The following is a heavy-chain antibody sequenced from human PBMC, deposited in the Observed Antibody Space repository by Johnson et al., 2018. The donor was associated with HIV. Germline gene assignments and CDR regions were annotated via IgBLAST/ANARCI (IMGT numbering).Heavy chain of an antibody. V-gene: IGHV3-23*04. CDR1: GFTFSSYA. CDR2: IGGSGAGT. J-gene: IGHJ3*02. Sequence: VQLVESGGGVVQPGRSLRLSCAASGFTFSSYAMTWVRQAPGKGLEWVSTIGGSGAGTFYADSVRGRFTVSRDNSKNTLYLQMNSLRAEDTAVYYCAKDRMYDYGDYGGAFDIWGQGTMVTVSS. CDR3: AKDRMYDYGDYGGAFDI. D-gene: IGHD4-17*01.